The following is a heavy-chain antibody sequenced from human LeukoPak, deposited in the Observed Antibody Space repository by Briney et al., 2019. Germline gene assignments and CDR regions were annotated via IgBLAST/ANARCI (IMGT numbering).Heavy chain of an antibody. V-gene: IGHV4-38-2*02. CDR1: GYSISSGYC. J-gene: IGHJ4*02. CDR3: ARVSRSGSNDY. Sequence: PSETLSLTCTVFGYSISSGYCWGWIRQPPGKGLEWIGNICHSETTYYNPSLKSRVTISLDTSKNQFSLQMNSVTPEDTAVYYCARVSRSGSNDYWGQGTLVTVSS. CDR2: ICHSETT. D-gene: IGHD3-10*01.